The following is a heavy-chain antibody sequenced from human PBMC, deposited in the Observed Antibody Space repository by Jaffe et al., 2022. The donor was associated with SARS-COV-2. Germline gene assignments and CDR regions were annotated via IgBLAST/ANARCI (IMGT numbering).Heavy chain of an antibody. D-gene: IGHD2-2*01. Sequence: EVQLVQSGAEVKKPGESLKISCKGSGYSFTSYWIGWVRQMPGKGLEWMGIIYPGDSDTRYSPSFQGQVTISADKSISTAYLQWSSLKASDTAMYYCARLGNGVVPAARDYYYGMDVWGQGTTVTVSS. CDR3: ARLGNGVVPAARDYYYGMDV. J-gene: IGHJ6*02. CDR2: IYPGDSDT. V-gene: IGHV5-51*01. CDR1: GYSFTSYW.